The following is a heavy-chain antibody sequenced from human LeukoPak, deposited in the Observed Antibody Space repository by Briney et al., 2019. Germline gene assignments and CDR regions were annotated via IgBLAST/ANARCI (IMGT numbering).Heavy chain of an antibody. CDR1: GFTFSNNW. Sequence: GGSLRLSCAASGFTFSNNWMHWVRQAPGKGLVWVSRINSDESSTSYADSVKGRFTISRDNAKNTLYLQMNSLRAEDTAVYYCAREKSRALDYWGQGTLVTVFS. J-gene: IGHJ4*02. V-gene: IGHV3-74*01. CDR3: AREKSRALDY. CDR2: INSDESST.